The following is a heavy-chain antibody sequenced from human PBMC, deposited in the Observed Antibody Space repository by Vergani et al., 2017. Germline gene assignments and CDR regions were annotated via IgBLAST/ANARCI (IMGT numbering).Heavy chain of an antibody. CDR1: GFTFSSYR. CDR3: ASRYSSGWYEVPYYYYGMDV. CDR2: IISSSSYI. V-gene: IGHV3-21*01. D-gene: IGHD6-19*01. J-gene: IGHJ6*02. Sequence: EVQLVESGGGLVKPGGSLRLSCAASGFTFSSYRLNWVRQAPGKGLKSVSSIISSSSYISYADSVKGRFTISRYNAKNSLYLQMNSLRAEDTAVSYCASRYSSGWYEVPYYYYGMDVWGQGTTVTVSS.